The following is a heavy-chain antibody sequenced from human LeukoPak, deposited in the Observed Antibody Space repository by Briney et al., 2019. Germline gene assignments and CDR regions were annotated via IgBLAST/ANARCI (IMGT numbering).Heavy chain of an antibody. Sequence: SETLSLTCTVSGGSISSYYWSWIRQPPGKGLEWIGYIYYSGSTNYNPSLKSRVTISVDTSKNQFSLKLSSVTAADTAVYYCARADGYYYYDGMDVWGQGTTVTVSS. CDR3: ARADGYYYYDGMDV. CDR1: GGSISSYY. V-gene: IGHV4-59*01. J-gene: IGHJ6*02. CDR2: IYYSGST.